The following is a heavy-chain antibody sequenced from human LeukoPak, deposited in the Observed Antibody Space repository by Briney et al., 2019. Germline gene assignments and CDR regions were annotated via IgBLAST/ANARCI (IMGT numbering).Heavy chain of an antibody. V-gene: IGHV4-59*01. Sequence: SETLSLTCTVSGGSISSNYWSWIRQPPGKGLEWIGSFYYRGSTNYNPSLKSRVTISADTPKNQFSLKLSSVTAADTAVYYCARGTDFWSGYSPYYFDYWAQGTLVTVSS. J-gene: IGHJ4*02. CDR2: FYYRGST. D-gene: IGHD3-3*01. CDR3: ARGTDFWSGYSPYYFDY. CDR1: GGSISSNY.